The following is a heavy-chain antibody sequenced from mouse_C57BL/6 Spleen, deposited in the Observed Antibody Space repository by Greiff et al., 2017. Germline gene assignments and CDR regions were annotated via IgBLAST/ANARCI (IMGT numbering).Heavy chain of an antibody. D-gene: IGHD4-1*01. V-gene: IGHV1-19*01. CDR3: ARGAVGREYFDV. Sequence: EVQLQQSGPVLVKPGASVKMSCKASGYTFTDYYMNWVTQSHGTSLEWIGVITPYTGGPSYPPPFKGKATWTVDKASSTAYLELNSLTSEDTAVYYWARGAVGREYFDVWGTGTTVTVSS. CDR2: ITPYTGGP. J-gene: IGHJ1*03. CDR1: GYTFTDYY.